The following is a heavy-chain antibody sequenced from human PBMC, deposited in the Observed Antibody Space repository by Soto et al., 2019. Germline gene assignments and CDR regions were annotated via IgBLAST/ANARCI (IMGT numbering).Heavy chain of an antibody. CDR2: IYHSGST. D-gene: IGHD5-12*01. CDR3: ARGGGPDIAYGMDV. Sequence: QVQLQESGPGLVKPSGTLSLTCAVSGGSISSINWWSWVRQPPGKGLKWIGEIYHSGSTTYNPSLKRRVTISVDKSKNQFSLKLKSVTAADTAIYYCARGGGPDIAYGMDVWGQGTTVIVSS. J-gene: IGHJ6*02. CDR1: GGSISSINW. V-gene: IGHV4-4*02.